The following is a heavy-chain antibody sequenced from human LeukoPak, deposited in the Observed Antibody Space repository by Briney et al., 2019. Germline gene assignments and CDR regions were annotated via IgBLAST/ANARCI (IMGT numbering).Heavy chain of an antibody. CDR1: GGSISSGYYY. CDR3: ARLLLKDIVVVPAAPADY. Sequence: SQTLSLTCTVSGGSISSGYYYWSWIRQPPGMGLEWIGYTYCSASTYYNPSLKSRVTISVDTSKNQFSLKLSSVTAADTAVYYCARLLLKDIVVVPAAPADYWGQGTLVTVSS. CDR2: TYCSAST. V-gene: IGHV4-30-4*08. J-gene: IGHJ4*02. D-gene: IGHD2-2*01.